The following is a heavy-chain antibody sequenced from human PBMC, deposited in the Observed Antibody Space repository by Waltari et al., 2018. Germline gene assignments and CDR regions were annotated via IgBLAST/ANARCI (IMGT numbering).Heavy chain of an antibody. Sequence: QVQLVQSGAEVKKPGSSVKVSCKASGYTFTGYYMHWVRQAPGQGLEWMGWINPNSGGTNYAQKCQGRVTMTRDTSISTADMELSRLRSDDTAVYYCARERRSRRYFDWLPDGMDVWGQGTTVTVSS. J-gene: IGHJ6*02. D-gene: IGHD3-9*01. V-gene: IGHV1-2*02. CDR1: GYTFTGYY. CDR3: ARERRSRRYFDWLPDGMDV. CDR2: INPNSGGT.